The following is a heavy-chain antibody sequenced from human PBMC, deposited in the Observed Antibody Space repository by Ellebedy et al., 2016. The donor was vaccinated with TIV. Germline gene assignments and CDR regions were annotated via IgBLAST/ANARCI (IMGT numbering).Heavy chain of an antibody. CDR2: IYYSGST. D-gene: IGHD3-10*01. CDR3: ARISGEGIFDY. Sequence: GSLRLSXTASGGSISSYYWSWIRQPPGKGLEWIGYIYYSGSTNYNPSLKSRVTISVDTSKNQFSLKLSSVTAADTAVYYCARISGEGIFDYWGQGTLVTVSS. J-gene: IGHJ4*02. V-gene: IGHV4-59*01. CDR1: GGSISSYY.